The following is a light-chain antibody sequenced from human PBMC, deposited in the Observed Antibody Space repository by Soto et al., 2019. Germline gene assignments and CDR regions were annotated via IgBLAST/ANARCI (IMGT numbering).Light chain of an antibody. CDR1: SSNIGSNT. Sequence: QSALTQPPSASGTPGQRVTMSCSGGSSNIGSNTVSWYQHLPGTAPQLLIYSDTQRASGVADRFSGSKSGTSASLAISGLQSDDEADYYSAAWDDRLNGALFGTGTKVPVL. CDR2: SDT. V-gene: IGLV1-44*01. CDR3: AAWDDRLNGAL. J-gene: IGLJ1*01.